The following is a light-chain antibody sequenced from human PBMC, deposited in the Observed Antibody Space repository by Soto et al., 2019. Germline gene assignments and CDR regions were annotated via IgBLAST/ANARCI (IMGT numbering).Light chain of an antibody. J-gene: IGKJ1*01. CDR3: QQYSSWPSWM. CDR2: GAY. V-gene: IGKV3-15*01. CDR1: QSVSGL. Sequence: EKVMKQSPAPLSISTGERATLCCRERQSVSGLLAWYQQQPGQAPRLLIYGAYTRATGIKARFSGSGSGTEFTLTSGSLQSGVFAVYYCQQYSSWPSWMFGQ.